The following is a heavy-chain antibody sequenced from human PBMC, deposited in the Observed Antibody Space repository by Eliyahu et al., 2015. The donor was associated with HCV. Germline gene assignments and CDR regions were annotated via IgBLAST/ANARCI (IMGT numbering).Heavy chain of an antibody. CDR1: GFTFSSYS. V-gene: IGHV3-21*01. J-gene: IGHJ4*02. D-gene: IGHD3-22*01. CDR3: ARAGRDYDSSGRYFDY. Sequence: EVQLVESGGGLVKPGGSLRLSCAASGFTFSSYSMNWVRQPPGKGLEWVSSISSSSSYIYYADSVKGRFTISRDNAKNSLYLQMNSLRAEDTAVYYCARAGRDYDSSGRYFDYWGQGTLVTVSS. CDR2: ISSSSSYI.